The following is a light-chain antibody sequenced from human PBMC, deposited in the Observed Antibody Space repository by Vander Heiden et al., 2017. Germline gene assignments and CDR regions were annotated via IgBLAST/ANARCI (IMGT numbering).Light chain of an antibody. CDR1: NSDVGGYNY. CDR3: CSYAGSDTYV. CDR2: DVN. V-gene: IGLV2-11*01. J-gene: IGLJ1*01. Sequence: QSALTQPLSVSGSPGQSVTISCTGTNSDVGGYNYVSWYQQHPGKAPKFMIYDVNKRPSGVPDRFSGSKSGNTASLTISGLQAEEEADYYCCSYAGSDTYVFGIGTKVTVL.